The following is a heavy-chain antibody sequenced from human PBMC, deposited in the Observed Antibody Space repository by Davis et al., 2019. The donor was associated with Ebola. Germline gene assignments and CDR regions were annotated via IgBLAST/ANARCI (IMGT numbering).Heavy chain of an antibody. Sequence: AASVHVSCKASGGTFRSYAISWVRQPPGQGLAWMGGIIPIFGTANYAQKLQGRVTITADKSTSTAYMELSSLRSEDTAVYYCARNVLRFLEWLDYGMDVWGQGTTVTVSS. J-gene: IGHJ6*02. V-gene: IGHV1-69*06. CDR2: IIPIFGTA. D-gene: IGHD3-3*01. CDR3: ARNVLRFLEWLDYGMDV. CDR1: GGTFRSYA.